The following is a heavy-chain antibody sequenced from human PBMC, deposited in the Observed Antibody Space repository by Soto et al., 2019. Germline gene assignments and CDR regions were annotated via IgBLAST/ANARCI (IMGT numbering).Heavy chain of an antibody. V-gene: IGHV4-59*11. Sequence: SETLSLTCSVSGVSTSNHYWTWIRKPPGQGPEWIGCIYYRGTTNYNASLNSRVTISVDTSKNQFSLKLTSVTTADTAVYYCARGGGSPYHDHEFDYWGQGILVTVSS. CDR2: IYYRGTT. D-gene: IGHD2-2*01. CDR1: GVSTSNHY. J-gene: IGHJ4*02. CDR3: ARGGGSPYHDHEFDY.